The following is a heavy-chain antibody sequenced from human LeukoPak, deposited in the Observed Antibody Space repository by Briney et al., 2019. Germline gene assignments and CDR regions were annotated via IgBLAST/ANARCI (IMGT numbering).Heavy chain of an antibody. J-gene: IGHJ5*02. V-gene: IGHV3-23*01. Sequence: GGSLRLSCAASGFTFSSYAMSWVRQAPGKGLEWVSAISGSGGSTYYTDSVKGRFTISRDNSKNTLYLQMNSLRAEDTAVYYCAKDRDSSSWRPNWFDPWGQGTLVTVSS. CDR2: ISGSGGST. CDR1: GFTFSSYA. CDR3: AKDRDSSSWRPNWFDP. D-gene: IGHD6-13*01.